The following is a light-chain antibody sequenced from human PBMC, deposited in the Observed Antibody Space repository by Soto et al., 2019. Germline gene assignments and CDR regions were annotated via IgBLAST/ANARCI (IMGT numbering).Light chain of an antibody. V-gene: IGLV2-11*01. CDR2: DVS. Sequence: QSVLTQPRSVSGSPGQSVTISCTGTSSDVGGYNYVSWYQQHPGKAPKLMIYDVSKRPSGVPDRFSGSKSGNTASLTISGLQADDEADYYCCSYAGSYTPNWVFGGGTQLTVL. CDR3: CSYAGSYTPNWV. J-gene: IGLJ3*02. CDR1: SSDVGGYNY.